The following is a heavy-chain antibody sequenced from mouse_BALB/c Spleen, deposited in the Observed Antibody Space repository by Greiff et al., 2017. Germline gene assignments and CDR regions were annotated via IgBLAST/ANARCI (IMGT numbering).Heavy chain of an antibody. J-gene: IGHJ4*01. V-gene: IGHV5-4*02. D-gene: IGHD2-14*01. CDR2: ISDGGSYT. CDR1: GFTFSDYY. CDR3: ARGDYRYDEAMDY. Sequence: EVMLVESGGGLVKPGGSLKLSCAASGFTFSDYYMYWVRQTPEKRLEWVATISDGGSYTYYPDSVKGRFTISRDNAKNNLYLQMSSLKSEDTAMYYCARGDYRYDEAMDYWGQGTSVTVSS.